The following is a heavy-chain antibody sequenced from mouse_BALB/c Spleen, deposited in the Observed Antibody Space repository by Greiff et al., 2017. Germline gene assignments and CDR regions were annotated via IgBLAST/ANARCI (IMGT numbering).Heavy chain of an antibody. CDR2: ISDGGSYT. CDR3: ARGWLHHYYALGY. V-gene: IGHV5-4*02. Sequence: EVQVVESGGGLVKPGGSLKLSCTASGFTFSDYYMYWVRQTPEKRLEWVATISDGGSYTYYPDSVKGRFTISRDNAKNNLYLQMSSLKSEDTAMYYCARGWLHHYYALGYWGEGTSVTVSS. D-gene: IGHD2-3*01. J-gene: IGHJ4*01. CDR1: GFTFSDYY.